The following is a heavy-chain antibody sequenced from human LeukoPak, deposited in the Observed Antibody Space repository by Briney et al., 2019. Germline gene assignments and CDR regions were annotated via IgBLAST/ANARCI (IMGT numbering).Heavy chain of an antibody. CDR1: GGSFSGYY. J-gene: IGHJ6*03. CDR2: INHSGST. CDR3: ARGRGNGMNYYYYYMDV. D-gene: IGHD1-1*01. Sequence: NPPETLSLTCAVYGGSFSGYYWSWIRQPPGKGLEWIGEINHSGSTNYNPSLKSRVTISVDTSKNQFSLKLSSVTAADTAVHYCARGRGNGMNYYYYYMDVWGKGTTVTVSS. V-gene: IGHV4-34*01.